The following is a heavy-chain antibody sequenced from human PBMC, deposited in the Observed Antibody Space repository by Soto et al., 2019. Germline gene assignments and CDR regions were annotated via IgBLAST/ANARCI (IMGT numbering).Heavy chain of an antibody. J-gene: IGHJ4*02. D-gene: IGHD3-22*01. Sequence: GGSLRLSCAASGFTVSTNYMSWVRQAPGKGLEWVSVIYIGGNTYYADSVKGRFTISRDNSKNTLYLQMNSLRAEDTAVYYCAREFGGYYSFDYWGQGTQVTVSS. CDR1: GFTVSTNY. V-gene: IGHV3-53*01. CDR2: IYIGGNT. CDR3: AREFGGYYSFDY.